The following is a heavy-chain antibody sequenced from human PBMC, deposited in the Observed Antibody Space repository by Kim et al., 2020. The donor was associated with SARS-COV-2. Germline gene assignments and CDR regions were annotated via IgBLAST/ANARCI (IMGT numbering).Heavy chain of an antibody. Sequence: SETLSLTCTVSGGSISSSSYYWGWIRQPPGKGLEWIGSIYYSGSTYYNPSLKSRVTISVDTSKNQFSLKLSAVTAADTAVYYCARAVPAAIVFFDYWGQGTLVTVSS. CDR2: IYYSGST. V-gene: IGHV4-39*01. J-gene: IGHJ4*02. D-gene: IGHD2-2*01. CDR3: ARAVPAAIVFFDY. CDR1: GGSISSSSYY.